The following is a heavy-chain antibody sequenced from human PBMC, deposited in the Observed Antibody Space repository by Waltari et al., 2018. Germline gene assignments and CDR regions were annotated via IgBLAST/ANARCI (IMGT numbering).Heavy chain of an antibody. CDR1: GFSLSTSGVG. CDR3: AHSVGDFWSGYYPAFDY. Sequence: QITLKESGPTLVKPTQTLTLTCTFSGFSLSTSGVGVGWIRQPPGKALEWLALIYWNDDKRYSPSLKSRLTITKDTSKNQVVLTMTNMDPVDTATYYCAHSVGDFWSGYYPAFDYWGQGTLVTVSS. CDR2: IYWNDDK. V-gene: IGHV2-5*01. D-gene: IGHD3-3*01. J-gene: IGHJ4*02.